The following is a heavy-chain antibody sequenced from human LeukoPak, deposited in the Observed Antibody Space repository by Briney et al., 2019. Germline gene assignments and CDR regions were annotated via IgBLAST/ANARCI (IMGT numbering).Heavy chain of an antibody. D-gene: IGHD2-2*01. CDR2: ISGNNDNP. CDR3: ARDGTSTDDY. CDR1: VYTFIYFG. Sequence: GASVTVSFTTSVYTFIYFGINWVRQAPGQGLEWMGWISGNNDNPNYGQKFQGRFTVTTDSSTSTAYMELRNLRFDDTAVYYCARDGTSTDDYWGQGTLVTVSS. J-gene: IGHJ4*02. V-gene: IGHV1-18*01.